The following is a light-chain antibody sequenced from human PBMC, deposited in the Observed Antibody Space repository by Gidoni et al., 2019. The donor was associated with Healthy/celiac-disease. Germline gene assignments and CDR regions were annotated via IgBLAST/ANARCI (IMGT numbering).Light chain of an antibody. V-gene: IGKV3-20*01. CDR3: QQYLSFWT. CDR2: AAS. J-gene: IGKJ1*01. Sequence: EIVLTQSPGTLSLSPGERATLSCRASQSVSSYLAWYQQKPGQAPRLLIYAASNRATGIPDRFSGSGSGTDFTLTISRLDSEDFAVYYCQQYLSFWTFGQGTKVEIK. CDR1: QSVSSY.